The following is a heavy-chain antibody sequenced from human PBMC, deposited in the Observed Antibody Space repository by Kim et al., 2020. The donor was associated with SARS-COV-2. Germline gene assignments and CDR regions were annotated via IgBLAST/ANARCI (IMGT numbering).Heavy chain of an antibody. V-gene: IGHV5-51*01. CDR3: ARLQWELLSPTKPYWYFDL. Sequence: GESLKISCKGSGYSFTSYWIGWVRQMPGKGLEWMGIIYPGDSDTRYSPSFQGQVTISADKSISTAYLQWSSLKASDTAMYYCARLQWELLSPTKPYWYFDLWGRGTLVTVSS. CDR1: GYSFTSYW. D-gene: IGHD1-26*01. CDR2: IYPGDSDT. J-gene: IGHJ2*01.